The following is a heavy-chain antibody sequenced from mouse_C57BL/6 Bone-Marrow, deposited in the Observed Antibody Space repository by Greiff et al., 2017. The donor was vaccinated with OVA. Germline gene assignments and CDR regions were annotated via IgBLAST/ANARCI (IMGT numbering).Heavy chain of an antibody. CDR1: GFSLTSYG. D-gene: IGHD2-4*01. CDR3: AKMDYDPHYFDY. J-gene: IGHJ2*01. V-gene: IGHV2-5*01. Sequence: VKVVESGPGLVQPSQSLSITCTVSGFSLTSYGVHWVRQSPGKGLEWLGVIWRGGSTDYNAAFMSRLSITKDNSKSQVFFKMNSLQADDTAIYYCAKMDYDPHYFDYWGQGTTLTVSS. CDR2: IWRGGST.